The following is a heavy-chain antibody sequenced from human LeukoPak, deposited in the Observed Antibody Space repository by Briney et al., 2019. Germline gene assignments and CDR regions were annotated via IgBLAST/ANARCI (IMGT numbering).Heavy chain of an antibody. J-gene: IGHJ6*02. CDR3: ARERWHCRVNCYSVYYYALDV. CDR2: ISAYNGNT. V-gene: IGHV1-18*01. Sequence: GASVKVSCKASGYTFTSYGISWVRQAPGQGLEWMGWISAYNGNTNYAQKLQGRVTMTTDTSAATAYVELNSLTSEDTAVYYCARERWHCRVNCYSVYYYALDVWGQGTTVTVSS. CDR1: GYTFTSYG. D-gene: IGHD2-15*01.